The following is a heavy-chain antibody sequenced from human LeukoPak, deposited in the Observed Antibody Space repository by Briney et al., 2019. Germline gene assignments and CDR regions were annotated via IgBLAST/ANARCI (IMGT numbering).Heavy chain of an antibody. V-gene: IGHV3-30-3*01. CDR3: ARAGYDFWSGYYHSLDY. D-gene: IGHD3-3*01. J-gene: IGHJ4*02. CDR2: ISYDGSNK. CDR1: GFTFSSYA. Sequence: GGSLRLSCAASGFTFSSYAMQWVRQAPGKGLEWVAVISYDGSNKYYADSVKGRFTISRDNSKNTLYLQMNSLRAEDTAVYYCARAGYDFWSGYYHSLDYWGQGTLVTVSS.